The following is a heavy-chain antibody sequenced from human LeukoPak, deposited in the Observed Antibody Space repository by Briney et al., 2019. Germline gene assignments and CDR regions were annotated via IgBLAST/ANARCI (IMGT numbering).Heavy chain of an antibody. Sequence: GASVKVSCKASGYTFPSYFMHWVRQAPGQRLEWMGIINPTGGSTTYAQKFQGRVTMTRDTSTSTVYMELSSLRSDDTAVYYCARGDYYDSSGHMTREVWSWFDPWGQGTLVTVSS. CDR1: GYTFPSYF. CDR3: ARGDYYDSSGHMTREVWSWFDP. CDR2: INPTGGST. D-gene: IGHD3-22*01. J-gene: IGHJ5*02. V-gene: IGHV1-46*01.